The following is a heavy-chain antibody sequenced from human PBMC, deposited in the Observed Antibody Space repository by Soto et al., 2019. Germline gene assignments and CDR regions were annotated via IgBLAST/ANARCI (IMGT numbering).Heavy chain of an antibody. CDR3: AIAYCGGDCYPDY. Sequence: EVQLLESGGGLVQPGGSLRLSCAASGFTFSSYAMSWVRQAPGKGLEWVSAISGSGGSTYYADSVKGRFTISRDNSKNTLYLQMNSLRAEDTAVYYCAIAYCGGDCYPDYWGQGTLVTVSS. CDR2: ISGSGGST. CDR1: GFTFSSYA. J-gene: IGHJ4*02. D-gene: IGHD2-21*02. V-gene: IGHV3-23*01.